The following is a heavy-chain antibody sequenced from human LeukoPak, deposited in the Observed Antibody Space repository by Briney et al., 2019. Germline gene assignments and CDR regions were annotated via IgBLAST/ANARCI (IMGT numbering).Heavy chain of an antibody. CDR3: ATDSFDYGDYVTDY. CDR2: FDPEDGET. CDR1: GYTLTELS. V-gene: IGHV1-24*01. D-gene: IGHD4-17*01. J-gene: IGHJ4*02. Sequence: ASVKVSCKVSGYTLTELSMHWVRQAPGKGLEWMGGFDPEDGETIYAQKFQGRVTMTEDTSTDTAYMELSSLRSEDTAVYYCATDSFDYGDYVTDYWAREPWSPSP.